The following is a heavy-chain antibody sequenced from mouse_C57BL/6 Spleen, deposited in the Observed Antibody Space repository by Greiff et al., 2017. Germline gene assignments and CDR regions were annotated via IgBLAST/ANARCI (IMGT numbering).Heavy chain of an antibody. CDR2: ISSGGSYT. V-gene: IGHV5-6*01. J-gene: IGHJ3*01. CDR3: ARLGSNWFAY. Sequence: EVQRVESGGDLVKPGGSLKLSCAASGFTFSSYGMSWVRQTPDKRLEWVATISSGGSYTYYPDSVKGRFTISRDNAKNTLYLQMSSLKSEDTAMYYCARLGSNWFAYWGQGTLVTVSA. D-gene: IGHD2-5*01. CDR1: GFTFSSYG.